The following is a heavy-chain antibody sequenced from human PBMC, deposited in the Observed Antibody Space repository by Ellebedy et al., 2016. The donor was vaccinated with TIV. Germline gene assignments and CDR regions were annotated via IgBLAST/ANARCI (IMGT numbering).Heavy chain of an antibody. CDR2: INSDGTST. CDR1: GFTFSSYW. CDR3: ARESGSYYLKD. J-gene: IGHJ4*02. D-gene: IGHD1-26*01. Sequence: GESLKISCAASGFTFSSYWIHWVRQVPGKGLVWVSRINSDGTSTSYADSVKGRFTISRENAKNTMYLQMNSLRAEDTAVYYCARESGSYYLKDWGQGTLVTVSS. V-gene: IGHV3-74*01.